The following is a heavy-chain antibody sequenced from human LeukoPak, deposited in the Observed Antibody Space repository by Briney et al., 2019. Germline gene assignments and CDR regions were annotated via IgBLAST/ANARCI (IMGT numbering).Heavy chain of an antibody. CDR2: ISAYNGNT. Sequence: ASAKVSCKASGYTFTSYGISWVRQAPGQGLEWMGWISAYNGNTNYAQKLQGRVTMTTDTSTSTAYMELRSLRSDDTAVYYCAREEGRSGYYYMDVWGKGTTVTVSS. J-gene: IGHJ6*03. V-gene: IGHV1-18*01. D-gene: IGHD6-25*01. CDR1: GYTFTSYG. CDR3: AREEGRSGYYYMDV.